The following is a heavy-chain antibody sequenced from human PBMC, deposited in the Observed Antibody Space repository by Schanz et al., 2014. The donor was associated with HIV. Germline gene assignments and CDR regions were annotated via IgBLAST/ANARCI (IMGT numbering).Heavy chain of an antibody. CDR2: IRQDGGEK. CDR1: GFTFSRYW. D-gene: IGHD2-8*02. Sequence: EVQLVESGGCLVQPGGSLRLSCAASGFTFSRYWMTWVRQAPGKGLEWVANIRQDGGEKYYVDSVKGRFNISRDNAKNSLYLQMNSLRGEDTAVYYCARDERYCTGSNCYLYYFDYWGQGTLVTVPS. V-gene: IGHV3-7*01. CDR3: ARDERYCTGSNCYLYYFDY. J-gene: IGHJ4*02.